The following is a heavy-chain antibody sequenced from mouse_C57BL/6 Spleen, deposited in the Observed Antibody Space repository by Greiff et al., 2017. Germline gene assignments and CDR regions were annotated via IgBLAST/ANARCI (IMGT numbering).Heavy chain of an antibody. V-gene: IGHV1-82*01. CDR2: IYPGDGDT. Sequence: VQLQQSGPELVKPGASVKISCKASGYAFSSSWMNWVKQRPGKGLEWIGRIYPGDGDTNYNGKFKGKATLTADKSSSTAYMQLSSLTSEDSAVYFCARRPYDGYYFDDWGQGTTLTVSS. J-gene: IGHJ2*01. D-gene: IGHD2-3*01. CDR1: GYAFSSSW. CDR3: ARRPYDGYYFDD.